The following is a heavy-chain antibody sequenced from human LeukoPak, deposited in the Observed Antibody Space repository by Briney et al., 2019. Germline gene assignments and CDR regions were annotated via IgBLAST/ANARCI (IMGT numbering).Heavy chain of an antibody. CDR1: GGSISSSDYY. V-gene: IGHV4-39*07. Sequence: PSETLSLTCIVSGGSISSSDYYWGWIRQPPGKGLEWIGSIYDSGKTYYNPSLKSRVTISGDTSKNQFSLKVSSVTAADTAVYYCARRNFSGWYGYWGQGTLVTVSS. CDR2: IYDSGKT. D-gene: IGHD6-19*01. CDR3: ARRNFSGWYGY. J-gene: IGHJ4*02.